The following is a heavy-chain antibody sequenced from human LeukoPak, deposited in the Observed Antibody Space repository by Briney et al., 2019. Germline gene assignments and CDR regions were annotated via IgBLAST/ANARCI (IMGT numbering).Heavy chain of an antibody. J-gene: IGHJ3*02. Sequence: GGSLRLSCAASGFTFSDYYMSWIRQAPGKGLEWASYISSSSSYTNYADSVKGRFTISRDNAKNSLYLQMNSLRAEDTAVYYCAREPIQLWLRGAFDIWGQGTMVTVSS. V-gene: IGHV3-11*05. CDR3: AREPIQLWLRGAFDI. D-gene: IGHD5-18*01. CDR2: ISSSSSYT. CDR1: GFTFSDYY.